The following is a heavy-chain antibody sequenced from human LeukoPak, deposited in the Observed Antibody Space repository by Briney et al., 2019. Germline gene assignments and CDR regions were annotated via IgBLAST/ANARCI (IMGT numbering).Heavy chain of an antibody. V-gene: IGHV3-21*01. CDR1: GFIFSSYS. Sequence: GGSLRHSCAASGFIFSSYSMNWVRQAPGKGLEWVSSISSSSSDIYYADSVKGRFTISRDNAKNSLYLQMNSLRAEDTAVYYCARDGSGWHFDYWGQGTLVTLSS. J-gene: IGHJ4*02. CDR2: ISSSSSDI. D-gene: IGHD6-19*01. CDR3: ARDGSGWHFDY.